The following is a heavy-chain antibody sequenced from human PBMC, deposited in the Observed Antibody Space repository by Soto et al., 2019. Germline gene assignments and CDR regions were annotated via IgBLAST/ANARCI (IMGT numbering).Heavy chain of an antibody. D-gene: IGHD2-2*01. CDR2: IIPISDTT. CDR3: ARSQGSSTSLEIYYYYYYGMDV. CDR1: GGTFSSYA. J-gene: IGHJ6*02. Sequence: QVQLVQSGAEVKKPGSSVKVPCEASGGTFSSYAISWVRQAPGQGLEWMGGIIPISDTTNYAQKFQGRVTITADESTSTAYMELSSLRSEDTAVYYCARSQGSSTSLEIYYYYYYGMDVWGQGTTVTVSS. V-gene: IGHV1-69*01.